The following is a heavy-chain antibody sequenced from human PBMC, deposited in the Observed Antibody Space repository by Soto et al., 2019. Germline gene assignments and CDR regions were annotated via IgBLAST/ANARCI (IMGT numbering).Heavy chain of an antibody. CDR1: GGSISSSSYY. CDR3: AREVHTVDTVDY. D-gene: IGHD5-18*01. Sequence: SETLSLTCTVSGGSISSSSYYWGWIRQPPGKGLEWIGSIYYSGSTYYNPSLKSRVTISVDTSKNQFSLKLSSVTAADTAVYYCAREVHTVDTVDYWARGSLVTVSA. CDR2: IYYSGST. J-gene: IGHJ4*01. V-gene: IGHV4-39*02.